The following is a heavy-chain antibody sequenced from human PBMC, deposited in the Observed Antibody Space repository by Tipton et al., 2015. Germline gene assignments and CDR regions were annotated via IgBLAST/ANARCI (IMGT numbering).Heavy chain of an antibody. Sequence: TLSLTCTVSGGSISNYYWNWIRQPPGKGLAWIGYISYSGSPNYNPSLRSRVTISVDASKNQFSLQLSSITAADTAVYYCARGHYVSGWYSHYFDLWGRGSLVTVSS. D-gene: IGHD6-19*01. V-gene: IGHV4-59*12. CDR3: ARGHYVSGWYSHYFDL. CDR2: ISYSGSP. CDR1: GGSISNYY. J-gene: IGHJ2*01.